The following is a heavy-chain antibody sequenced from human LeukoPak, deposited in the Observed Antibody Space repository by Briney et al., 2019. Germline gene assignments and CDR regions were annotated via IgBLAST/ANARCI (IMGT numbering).Heavy chain of an antibody. CDR2: LNQDGSVR. V-gene: IGHV3-7*03. J-gene: IGHJ6*02. CDR3: ARGHHGLEV. Sequence: GGSLRLSCAASGLIFSDFWMSWVRQTPGKGLEWVANLNQDGSVREYLDSVKGRFTISRDNAENSLFLQMDSLRADDTAVYYCARGHHGLEVWGQGTTVTVFS. CDR1: GLIFSDFW.